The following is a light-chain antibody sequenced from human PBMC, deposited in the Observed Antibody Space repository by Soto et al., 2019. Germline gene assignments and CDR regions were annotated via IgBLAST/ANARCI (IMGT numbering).Light chain of an antibody. CDR3: CSYVGGHSWV. J-gene: IGLJ2*01. CDR1: SSDVGGYDF. Sequence: QSALTQPRSVSGSPGQSVTISCTGTSSDVGGYDFVSWYQQYPGKAPKLLIYVVTERPSGVPDRFSGFKSGDTASLTSSGLQAEDEADYYCCSYVGGHSWVFGGGTKLTVL. V-gene: IGLV2-11*01. CDR2: VVT.